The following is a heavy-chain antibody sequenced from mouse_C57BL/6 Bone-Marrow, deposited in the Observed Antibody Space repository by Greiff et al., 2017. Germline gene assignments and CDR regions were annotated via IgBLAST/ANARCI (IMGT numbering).Heavy chain of an antibody. V-gene: IGHV1-26*01. CDR3: AREYYGSSWYCDY. CDR1: GYTFTDYY. J-gene: IGHJ2*01. Sequence: VQLQQSGPELVKPGASVKISCKASGYTFTDYYMHWVKQSHGKSLEWIGDINPNNGGTSYNQKLKGKATLTVDKSSSTAYMALRSLTSEDSAVYYCAREYYGSSWYCDYWGQGTILTVSS. D-gene: IGHD1-1*01. CDR2: INPNNGGT.